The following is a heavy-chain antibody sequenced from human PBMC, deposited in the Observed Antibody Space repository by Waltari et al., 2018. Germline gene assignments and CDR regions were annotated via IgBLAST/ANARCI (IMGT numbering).Heavy chain of an antibody. CDR1: GFTFSSYS. J-gene: IGHJ4*02. Sequence: EVQLVESGGGLVQPGGSLRLSCAASGFTFSSYSMNWVRQAPGKGLEWVSYISSSMSTIYYADSGKGRFTISRDNAKNSLYLQMNSLRAEDTAVYYCARDGGPHLYYYDSSGPXKGIDYWGQGTLVXVSS. CDR2: ISSSMSTI. CDR3: ARDGGPHLYYYDSSGPXKGIDY. V-gene: IGHV3-48*01. D-gene: IGHD3-22*01.